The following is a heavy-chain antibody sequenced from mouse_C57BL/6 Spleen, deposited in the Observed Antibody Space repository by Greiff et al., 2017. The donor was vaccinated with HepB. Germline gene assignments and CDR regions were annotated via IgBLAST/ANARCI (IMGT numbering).Heavy chain of an antibody. V-gene: IGHV1-69*01. CDR1: GYTFTSYW. CDR2: IDPSDSYT. CDR3: AGTGSSYPDYAMDY. J-gene: IGHJ4*01. D-gene: IGHD1-1*01. Sequence: QVQVQQPGAELVMPGASVKLSCKASGYTFTSYWMHWVKQRPGQGLEWIGEIDPSDSYTNYNQKFKGKSTLTVDKSSSTAYMQLSSLTSEDSAVYYCAGTGSSYPDYAMDYWGQGTSVTVSS.